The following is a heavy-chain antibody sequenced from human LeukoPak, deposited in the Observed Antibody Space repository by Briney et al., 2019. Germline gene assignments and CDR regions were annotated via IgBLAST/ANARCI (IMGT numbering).Heavy chain of an antibody. D-gene: IGHD3-22*01. Sequence: GGSLRLSCAASGFTVSSNYMSWVRQAPGKGLEWVSFIYSGGSTYYADSVKGRFTISRDNSKNTVNLQMNNLRAEDTAVYYCARARLYYYDSSGYQYYFDYWGQGTLVTVSS. CDR1: GFTVSSNY. CDR2: IYSGGST. V-gene: IGHV3-53*01. CDR3: ARARLYYYDSSGYQYYFDY. J-gene: IGHJ4*02.